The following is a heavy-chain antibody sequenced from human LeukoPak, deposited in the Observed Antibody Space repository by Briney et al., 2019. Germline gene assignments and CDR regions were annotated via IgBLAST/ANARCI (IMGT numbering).Heavy chain of an antibody. CDR3: ARSPNSSYDPFDY. CDR1: GGSISSSSYY. V-gene: IGHV4-39*01. J-gene: IGHJ4*02. D-gene: IGHD5-12*01. Sequence: SETLSLTCTVSGGSISSSSYYWGWIRQPPGKGLEWVGSIYYSGSTYYNPSLKSRVTISVDTSKNQFSLKLSSVTAADTAVYYCARSPNSSYDPFDYWGQGTLVTVSS. CDR2: IYYSGST.